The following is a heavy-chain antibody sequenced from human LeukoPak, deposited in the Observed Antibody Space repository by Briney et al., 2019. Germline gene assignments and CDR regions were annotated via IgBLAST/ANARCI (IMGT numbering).Heavy chain of an antibody. Sequence: ASVKVSCKASGYTFTGYYMHWVRQAPGQGLEWMGWIKPNSGDTDYAHKFQGRVTMTRDTSISTAYMELSRLRSDDTAVYYCARDLARIAAAGTEDYRGQGTLVTVSS. J-gene: IGHJ4*02. CDR1: GYTFTGYY. V-gene: IGHV1-2*02. CDR2: IKPNSGDT. D-gene: IGHD6-13*01. CDR3: ARDLARIAAAGTEDY.